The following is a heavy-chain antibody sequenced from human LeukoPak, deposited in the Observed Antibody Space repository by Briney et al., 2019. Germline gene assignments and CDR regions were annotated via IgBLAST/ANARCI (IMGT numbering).Heavy chain of an antibody. Sequence: SKTPSLTCNVSGGSMSRHYWSWIRQSAGKGLEWIGRFSTSGDTYYNPSLKSRVIMSGDTSKNQFSLKLSSVTAADTAVYCCARHYFGSGSYYYYYYYMDVWGKGTTVTISS. D-gene: IGHD3-10*01. CDR2: FSTSGDT. V-gene: IGHV4-4*07. J-gene: IGHJ6*03. CDR1: GGSMSRHY. CDR3: ARHYFGSGSYYYYYYYMDV.